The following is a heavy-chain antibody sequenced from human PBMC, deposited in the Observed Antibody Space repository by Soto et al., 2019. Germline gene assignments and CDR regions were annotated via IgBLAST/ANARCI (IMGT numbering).Heavy chain of an antibody. CDR2: ITGSGGTT. V-gene: IGHV3-23*01. CDR3: AKDQSSTIAGRRGFDY. D-gene: IGHD6-6*01. CDR1: GFTFNSFA. J-gene: IGHJ4*02. Sequence: GGSLRLSCAASGFTFNSFAMSWVRQAPGKGLEWVSGITGSGGTTYYADSVKGRFTISRDNSMNTLYLQMNSLRAEDTALYYCAKDQSSTIAGRRGFDYWGQGALVTGSS.